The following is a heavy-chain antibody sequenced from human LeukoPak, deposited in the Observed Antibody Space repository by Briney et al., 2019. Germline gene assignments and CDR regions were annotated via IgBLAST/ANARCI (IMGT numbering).Heavy chain of an antibody. CDR3: ARDLGYCSSTSCYALGY. CDR2: IIPIFGTA. D-gene: IGHD2-2*01. V-gene: IGHV1-69*13. J-gene: IGHJ4*02. Sequence: SVKVSCKASGGTFSSYAISWVRQAPGQGLEWMGGIIPIFGTANYAQKFQGRVTITADESTSTAYMELSSLRSEDTAVYYCARDLGYCSSTSCYALGYWGQGTLVTVSS. CDR1: GGTFSSYA.